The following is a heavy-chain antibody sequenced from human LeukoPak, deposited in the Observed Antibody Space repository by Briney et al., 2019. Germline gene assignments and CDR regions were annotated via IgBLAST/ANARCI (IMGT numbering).Heavy chain of an antibody. V-gene: IGHV4-39*01. J-gene: IGHJ4*02. CDR3: ARRGGSGRAFEC. CDR2: IYYTGST. D-gene: IGHD1-26*01. Sequence: PSETLSLTCSVSGASISGGTYYWGWIRQPPGKGLEWTCSIYYTGSTYDNSSPKSRVPISVDTCKNQFALKLSSVTAADTAVYYCARRGGSGRAFECWGQGTPVTVSS. CDR1: GASISGGTYY.